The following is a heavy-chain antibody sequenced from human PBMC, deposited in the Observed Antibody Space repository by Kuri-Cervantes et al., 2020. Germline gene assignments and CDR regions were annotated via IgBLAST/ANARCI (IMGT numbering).Heavy chain of an antibody. Sequence: ASVKVSCKASGYTFTSYGISWVRQAPGQGLEWIGWIVVGSGNTNYAQKLQGRVTMTTDTSTSTAYMELRSLGSDDTAVYYCARDSKTGTHRLGYDYWGQGTLVTVSS. CDR3: ARDSKTGTHRLGYDY. CDR2: IVVGSGNT. J-gene: IGHJ4*02. V-gene: IGHV1-18*01. D-gene: IGHD1-1*01. CDR1: GYTFTSYG.